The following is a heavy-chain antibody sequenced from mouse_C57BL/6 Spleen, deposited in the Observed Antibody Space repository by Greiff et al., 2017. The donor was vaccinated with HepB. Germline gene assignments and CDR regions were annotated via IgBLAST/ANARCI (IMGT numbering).Heavy chain of an antibody. CDR2: IWTGGGT. J-gene: IGHJ4*01. V-gene: IGHV2-9-1*01. CDR1: GFSLTSYA. D-gene: IGHD2-5*01. CDR3: ARTNYSNWFYAMDY. Sequence: VQLVESGPGLVAPSQSLSITCTVSGFSLTSYAISWVRQPPGKGLEWLGVIWTGGGTNYNSALKSRLSISKDNSKSQVFLKMNSLQTDDTARYYCARTNYSNWFYAMDYWGQGTSVTVSS.